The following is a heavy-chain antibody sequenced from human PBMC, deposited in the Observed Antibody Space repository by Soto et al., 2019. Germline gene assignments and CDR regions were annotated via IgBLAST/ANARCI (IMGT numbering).Heavy chain of an antibody. D-gene: IGHD1-26*01. Sequence: QLQLQESGPGLVKPSETLSLTCTVSGGSISSSSYYWGWIRQPPGKGLEWIGSIYYSGSTYYNPSLKSRVTISVDTSKNQFSLKLSSVTAADTAVYYCARYWWELPQGAGFDSWGQGTLVTVSS. CDR2: IYYSGST. J-gene: IGHJ4*02. CDR3: ARYWWELPQGAGFDS. V-gene: IGHV4-39*01. CDR1: GGSISSSSYY.